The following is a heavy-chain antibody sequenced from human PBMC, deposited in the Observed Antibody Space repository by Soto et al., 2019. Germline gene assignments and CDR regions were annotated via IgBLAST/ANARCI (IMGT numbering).Heavy chain of an antibody. Sequence: GGSLRLSCAPSGFTFSSLWMSWVRQPPGKGLEWVANIKQDGSETFYVGSVQGRFTISRDSAKNSLYLQMNSLRAEDTAVYYCTTSVRRLYYYDSSGIWLWYWGQGTLVTVSS. CDR3: TTSVRRLYYYDSSGIWLWY. D-gene: IGHD3-22*01. CDR2: IKQDGSET. V-gene: IGHV3-7*03. J-gene: IGHJ4*02. CDR1: GFTFSSLW.